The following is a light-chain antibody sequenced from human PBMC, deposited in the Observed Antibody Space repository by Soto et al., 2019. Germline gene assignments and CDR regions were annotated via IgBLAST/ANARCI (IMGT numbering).Light chain of an antibody. J-gene: IGLJ2*01. CDR3: SSFTTSSTLVV. V-gene: IGLV2-14*01. CDR1: SSDIGGYNF. CDR2: EVN. Sequence: QSALTQPASVSGSPGQSITISCTGTSSDIGGYNFVSWYQHHPGKAPKLMIYEVNNRPSGVSSRFSGSKSGNTASLTISGLQPEVEADYYCSSFTTSSTLVVFGVGTKVTVL.